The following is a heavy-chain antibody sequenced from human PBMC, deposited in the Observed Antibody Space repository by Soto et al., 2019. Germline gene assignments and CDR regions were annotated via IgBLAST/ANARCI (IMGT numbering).Heavy chain of an antibody. J-gene: IGHJ3*02. D-gene: IGHD3-22*01. Sequence: LSLTCTVSGASITSSYWSWIRHSQEKGLEWIAYVFHTGSTNYNPSLKSRVTASVDTSKNQFSLKLRSVTAADSAVYYCARGYYDTSGQSNTFDIWGQGTMVTVSS. CDR2: VFHTGST. V-gene: IGHV4-59*01. CDR1: GASITSSY. CDR3: ARGYYDTSGQSNTFDI.